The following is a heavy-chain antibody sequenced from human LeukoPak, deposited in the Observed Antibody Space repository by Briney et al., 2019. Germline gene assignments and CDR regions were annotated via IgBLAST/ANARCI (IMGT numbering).Heavy chain of an antibody. V-gene: IGHV4-39*01. J-gene: IGHJ3*02. CDR3: ARVGSSGYYAFDI. CDR1: GGSISSSNYY. Sequence: SETLSLTCTVSGGSISSSNYYWGWIRQPPGKGLEWIGSIYYSGSTYYNPSLKSRVTISVDTSKNQFSLKLSSVTAADTAVYYCARVGSSGYYAFDIWGQGTMVTVSS. D-gene: IGHD3-22*01. CDR2: IYYSGST.